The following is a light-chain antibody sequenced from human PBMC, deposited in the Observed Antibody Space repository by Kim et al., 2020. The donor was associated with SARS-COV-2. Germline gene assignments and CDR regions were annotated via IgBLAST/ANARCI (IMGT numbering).Light chain of an antibody. CDR3: QQSYSTPHT. CDR1: QSISSY. CDR2: AAS. Sequence: DIQITQSQSSLSASVGDRVTITCRASQSISSYLNWYQQTPGTAPKLLIYAASSLQSGVPSRFSGSGSGTDFTLTINSLQPEDFTTYYCQQSYSTPHTFGQGTKLEI. J-gene: IGKJ2*01. V-gene: IGKV1-39*01.